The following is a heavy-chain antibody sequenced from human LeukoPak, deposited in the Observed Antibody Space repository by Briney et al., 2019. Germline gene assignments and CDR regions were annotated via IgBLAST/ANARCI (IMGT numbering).Heavy chain of an antibody. CDR2: SYHSEST. CDR3: ARFDHVWETHGMDAFDL. CDR1: GYSISRGYS. D-gene: IGHD3-16*01. V-gene: IGHV4-38-2*01. Sequence: SETLSLTCAVSGYSISRGYSWGRIRQPPGMGLEVFGNSYHSESTHYNPSLKSRVTISADPSKNQFSLKLSSVTAAHTAVYYCARFDHVWETHGMDAFDLWGQGTMVTVSS. J-gene: IGHJ3*01.